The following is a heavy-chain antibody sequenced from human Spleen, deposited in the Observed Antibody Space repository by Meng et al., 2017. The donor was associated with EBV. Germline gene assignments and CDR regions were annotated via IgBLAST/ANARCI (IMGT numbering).Heavy chain of an antibody. CDR1: GSHPTAIGVA. CDR3: PRCDRGHYGAGNGDY. D-gene: IGHD3-10*01. J-gene: IGHJ4*02. V-gene: IGHV2-5*02. Sequence: ITLKEFGPTQVKPQQTLMLTFTFFGSHPTAIGVAVGWIRQPPGNALEWLALIYWDDDKRYSPSLESRLAITKDTSRNQLVLTMTNVDPGYTATEDGPRCDRGHYGAGNGDYGGQGT. CDR2: IYWDDDK.